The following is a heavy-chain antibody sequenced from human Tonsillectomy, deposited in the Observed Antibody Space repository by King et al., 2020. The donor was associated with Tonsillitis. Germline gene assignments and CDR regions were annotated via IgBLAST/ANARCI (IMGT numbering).Heavy chain of an antibody. V-gene: IGHV6-1*01. J-gene: IGHJ4*02. D-gene: IGHD4-23*01. CDR3: AKDRVGGNSFDQ. CDR2: TYYRSKWYN. CDR1: GDSVSCYSAT. Sequence: VQLQQSGPVLVKPSQTLSLTCAISGDSVSCYSATLNWIRQSPSRGLEWLGRTYYRSKWYNDYAVSVKIRMTINPATSKNQVSLQLNSVTPEDTAVYYCAKDRVGGNSFDQWGQGTLVTVSS.